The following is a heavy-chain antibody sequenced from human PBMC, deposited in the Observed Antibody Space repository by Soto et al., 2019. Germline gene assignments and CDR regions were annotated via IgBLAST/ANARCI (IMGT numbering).Heavy chain of an antibody. Sequence: SETLSLTCAVSGGSISSGGYSWSWIRQPPGKGLEWIGYIYHSGSTYYNPSLKSRVTISVHTSKSQFSLELSSVTAADTAVYYCARERSSGPRYNWFDPWGQGTLVTVSS. CDR2: IYHSGST. J-gene: IGHJ5*02. CDR1: GGSISSGGYS. V-gene: IGHV4-30-2*01. CDR3: ARERSSGPRYNWFDP. D-gene: IGHD3-22*01.